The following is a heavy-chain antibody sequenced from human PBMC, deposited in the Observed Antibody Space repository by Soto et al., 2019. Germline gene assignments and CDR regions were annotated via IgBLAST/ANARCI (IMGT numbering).Heavy chain of an antibody. J-gene: IGHJ4*02. CDR1: GYTFTDYF. Sequence: PSVKVSCKASGYTFTDYFIHWVRQAPGQGLEWMGWINPKSGGTNYAPNFQGRVTMTRDTSTSTAYMELTWLRFDDTAVHYCALSRRSKAIQDDHRGQGPLVTVSS. V-gene: IGHV1-2*02. CDR3: ALSRRSKAIQDDH. D-gene: IGHD2-2*02. CDR2: INPKSGGT.